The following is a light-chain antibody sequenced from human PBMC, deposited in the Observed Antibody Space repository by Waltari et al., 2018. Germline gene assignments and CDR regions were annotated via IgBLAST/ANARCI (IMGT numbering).Light chain of an antibody. J-gene: IGKJ1*01. Sequence: IVMTQSPDSLSVSLGERATSNCKSSQRVLYTSNNRNYLAWFHQRPGQPPKMLIYWASTRKSGVPDRFSGAGSGTDFTLTISSLQAEDVGMYYCQQYYSTPWTFGQGTRVEIK. CDR2: WAS. CDR1: QRVLYTSNNRNY. CDR3: QQYYSTPWT. V-gene: IGKV4-1*01.